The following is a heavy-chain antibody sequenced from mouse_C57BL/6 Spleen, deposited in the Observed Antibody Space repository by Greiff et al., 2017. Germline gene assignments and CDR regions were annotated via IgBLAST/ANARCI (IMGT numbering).Heavy chain of an antibody. V-gene: IGHV3-6*01. CDR2: ISYDGSN. D-gene: IGHD2-2*01. CDR1: GYSITSGYY. CDR3: ARGRYGYDGY. Sequence: VQLQQSGPGLVKPSQSLSLTCSVTGYSITSGYYWNWIRQFPGNKLEWMGYISYDGSNNYNPSLKNRISITRDTSKNQFFLKLNSVTTEDTATYYCARGRYGYDGYWGQGTTLTVSS. J-gene: IGHJ2*01.